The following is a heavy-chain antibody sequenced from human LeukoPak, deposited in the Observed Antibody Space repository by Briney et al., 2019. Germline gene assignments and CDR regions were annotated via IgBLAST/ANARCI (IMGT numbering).Heavy chain of an antibody. CDR1: GYSFTSYW. V-gene: IGHV5-51*01. Sequence: GESLKISCKGSGYSFTSYWIGWVRQMSGKGLEWMGIINPGDSDTRYSPSFQGQVTISADKSISTAYLQWSSLKASDTARYYCARFGYSYGYVFDYWGQGTQVTVSS. D-gene: IGHD5-18*01. CDR3: ARFGYSYGYVFDY. J-gene: IGHJ4*02. CDR2: INPGDSDT.